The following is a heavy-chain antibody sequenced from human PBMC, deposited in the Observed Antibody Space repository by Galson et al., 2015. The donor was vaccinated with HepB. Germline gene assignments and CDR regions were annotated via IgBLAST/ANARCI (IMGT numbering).Heavy chain of an antibody. CDR2: INAGNGNT. V-gene: IGHV1-3*01. D-gene: IGHD6-13*01. CDR3: ARDRIEAAGIDY. CDR1: GYTFTSYA. Sequence: SVKVSCKASGYTFTSYAMHWVRQAPGQRLEWMGWINAGNGNTKYSQKFQGRVTITRDTSASTAYMELSSLRSEDTAVYYCARDRIEAAGIDYWGQGALVTVSS. J-gene: IGHJ4*02.